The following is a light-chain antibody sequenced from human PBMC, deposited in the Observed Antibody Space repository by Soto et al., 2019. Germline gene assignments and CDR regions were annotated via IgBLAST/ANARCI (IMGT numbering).Light chain of an antibody. J-gene: IGKJ5*01. Sequence: PCPLSLSPGERATLSCRASQSVSSYLAWYQQKPGQAPRLLIYDASNRATGIPARFSGSGSGTDFTLTISSLEPEDFAVYYCQQRSNWPITFGQGTRLEIK. CDR3: QQRSNWPIT. CDR1: QSVSSY. V-gene: IGKV3-11*01. CDR2: DAS.